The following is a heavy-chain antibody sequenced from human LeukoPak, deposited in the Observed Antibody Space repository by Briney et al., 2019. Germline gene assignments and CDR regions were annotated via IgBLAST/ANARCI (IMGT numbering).Heavy chain of an antibody. V-gene: IGHV3-74*01. CDR1: GFTFNEFW. CDR2: INGVGTAT. D-gene: IGHD2/OR15-2a*01. J-gene: IGHJ5*02. CDR3: TRDLRNKGLDP. Sequence: GGSLRLSCAASGFTFNEFWMFWVRQVPGKGLMWVSRINGVGTATTYADTVKGRFTISRDNAKKTLYLQMNGLRDEDTAIYYCTRDLRNKGLDPWGQGTLVTVSS.